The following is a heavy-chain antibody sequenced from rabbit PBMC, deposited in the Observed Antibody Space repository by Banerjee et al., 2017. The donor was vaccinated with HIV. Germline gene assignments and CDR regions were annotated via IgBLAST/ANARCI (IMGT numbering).Heavy chain of an antibody. V-gene: IGHV1S40*01. CDR1: GIDFSSYYD. J-gene: IGHJ6*01. Sequence: QQLVESGGGLVKPGASLTLTCKASGIDFSSYYDMCWVRQAPGKGLEWIACIDAGISGTSYYASWAKRRFTISKTSSTTVTLQMTSLTAADTATYFCARDRDTGTVYYFDLWGPGTLVTVS. CDR3: ARDRDTGTVYYFDL. CDR2: IDAGISGTS. D-gene: IGHD7-1*01.